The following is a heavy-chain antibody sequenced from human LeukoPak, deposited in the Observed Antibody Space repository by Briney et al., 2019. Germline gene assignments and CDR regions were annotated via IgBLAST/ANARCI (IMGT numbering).Heavy chain of an antibody. D-gene: IGHD3-22*01. CDR3: VRESVYYDSSGYYNVLDY. CDR2: ITSSSDYI. J-gene: IGHJ4*02. Sequence: GGSLRLSCAASGFTFSSHIMNWVRQAPGKGLEWVSVITSSSDYIYYAVSLKGRSTVSRDNAKNSLYLQVNSLRAEDTAVYYCVRESVYYDSSGYYNVLDYWGQGTLVTVSS. CDR1: GFTFSSHI. V-gene: IGHV3-21*01.